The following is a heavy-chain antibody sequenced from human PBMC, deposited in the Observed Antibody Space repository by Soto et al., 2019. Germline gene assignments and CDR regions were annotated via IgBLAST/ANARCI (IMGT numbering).Heavy chain of an antibody. J-gene: IGHJ4*02. CDR2: IYWDDDK. D-gene: IGHD6-19*01. CDR1: GFSLSSTRMA. V-gene: IGHV2-5*02. CDR3: AHIVVAGLGYYFDY. Sequence: QITLKESGPTLVKPTQTLTLTCTFSGFSLSSTRMAVGWIRQPPGKALEWLALIYWDDDKCYSPFLKSRLTITQKTSKNQVVLTMSNMDPVDPARCYCAHIVVAGLGYYFDYWGQGTLVTVSS.